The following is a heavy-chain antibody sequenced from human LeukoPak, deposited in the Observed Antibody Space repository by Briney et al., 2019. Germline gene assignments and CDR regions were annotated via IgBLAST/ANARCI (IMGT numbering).Heavy chain of an antibody. CDR2: FDPEDGET. V-gene: IGHV1-24*01. CDR1: GYTLTELS. CDR3: ARAKADYYGSGRDHDAFDI. J-gene: IGHJ3*02. D-gene: IGHD3-10*01. Sequence: ASVKVSCKVSGYTLTELSMHWVRQAPGKGLEWMGGFDPEDGETIYAQKFQGRVTMTEDTSTDTAYMELSSLRSEDTAVYYCARAKADYYGSGRDHDAFDIWGQGTMVTVSS.